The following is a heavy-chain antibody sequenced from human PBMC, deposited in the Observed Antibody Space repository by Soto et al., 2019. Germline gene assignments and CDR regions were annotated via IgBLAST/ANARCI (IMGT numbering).Heavy chain of an antibody. CDR1: GFTFSSYG. J-gene: IGHJ2*01. Sequence: QVQLVESGGGVVQPGRSLRLSCAASGFTFSSYGMHWVRQAPGKGLEWVAVIWYDGSNKYYADSVKGRFTISRDNSKSPLYLQLNSLRAEDTAVYYCARDYGDNNWYFDLWGRGTLVTVSS. CDR2: IWYDGSNK. D-gene: IGHD4-17*01. V-gene: IGHV3-33*01. CDR3: ARDYGDNNWYFDL.